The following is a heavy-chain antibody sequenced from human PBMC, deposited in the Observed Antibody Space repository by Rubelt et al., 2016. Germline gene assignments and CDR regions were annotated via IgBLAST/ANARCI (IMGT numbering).Heavy chain of an antibody. J-gene: IGHJ4*02. CDR3: ARVYGEQLWLHDY. D-gene: IGHD5-18*01. CDR2: INPNSGGT. Sequence: KASGYTFTGYYMHWVRQAPGQGLEWMGWINPNSGGTNYAQKFQGWVTMTRDTSISTAYMELSRLRSDDTAVYYCARVYGEQLWLHDYWGQGTLVTVSS. V-gene: IGHV1-2*04. CDR1: GYTFTGYY.